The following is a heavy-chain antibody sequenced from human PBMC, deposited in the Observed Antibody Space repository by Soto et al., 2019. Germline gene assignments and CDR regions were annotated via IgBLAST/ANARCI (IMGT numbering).Heavy chain of an antibody. Sequence: TLSLTCTVSGGSISSGGYYWSWIRQHPGKGLEWIGYIYYSGSTYYNPSLKSRVTISVDTSKNQFSLKLSSVTAADTAVYYCARGGCSGGSCKRMGDAFDIWGQGTMVTVSS. D-gene: IGHD2-15*01. V-gene: IGHV4-31*03. CDR3: ARGGCSGGSCKRMGDAFDI. CDR2: IYYSGST. CDR1: GGSISSGGYY. J-gene: IGHJ3*02.